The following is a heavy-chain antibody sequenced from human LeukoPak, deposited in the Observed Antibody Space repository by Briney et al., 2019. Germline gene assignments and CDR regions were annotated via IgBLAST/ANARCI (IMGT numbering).Heavy chain of an antibody. CDR2: IYYSGST. D-gene: IGHD1-7*01. CDR1: GGSISSGGYY. V-gene: IGHV4-31*03. CDR3: ARLYNWNSDYYYGMDV. J-gene: IGHJ6*02. Sequence: SETLSLTCTVSGGSISSGGYYWSWIRQQPGKGLERIGYIYYSGSTYYNPSLKSRVTISVDTSKDQFSLKLSSVTAADTAVYFCARLYNWNSDYYYGMDVWGQGTTVTVSS.